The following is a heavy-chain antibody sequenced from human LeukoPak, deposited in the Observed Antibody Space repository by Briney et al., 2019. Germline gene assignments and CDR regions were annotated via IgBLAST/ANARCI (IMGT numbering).Heavy chain of an antibody. CDR1: GYTFTSYG. J-gene: IGHJ4*02. D-gene: IGHD3-16*01. V-gene: IGHV1-18*01. Sequence: ASVKVSCKASGYTFTSYGISWVRQAPGQGLEWMGWISAYNGNTDYAQSLQGRVTMTIDTSTSTVYMELRSLRSDDTAVYYCARDVGRNYDLDYWGQGTLVTVSS. CDR2: ISAYNGNT. CDR3: ARDVGRNYDLDY.